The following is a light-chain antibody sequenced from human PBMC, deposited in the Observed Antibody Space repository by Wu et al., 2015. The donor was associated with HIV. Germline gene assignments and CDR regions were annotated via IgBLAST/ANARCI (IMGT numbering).Light chain of an antibody. Sequence: DIQMTQSPSSLSASVGDRVTISCRTSQSISSFLNWYQQQAGKVPKLLIYAASSLQSGVPSRFSGSGSGTDFTLTISSLQPEDFATYYCQQSYSTPYTFGQGTKLEIK. J-gene: IGKJ2*01. CDR3: QQSYSTPYT. V-gene: IGKV1-39*01. CDR2: AAS. CDR1: QSISSF.